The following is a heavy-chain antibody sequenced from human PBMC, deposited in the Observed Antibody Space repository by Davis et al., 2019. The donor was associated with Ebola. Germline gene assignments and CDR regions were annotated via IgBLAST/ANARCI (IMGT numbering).Heavy chain of an antibody. J-gene: IGHJ6*04. CDR2: IYYSGST. D-gene: IGHD3-10*01. V-gene: IGHV4-59*12. CDR1: GGSISSYY. CDR3: ARGQRYYGSGSYFDPRNYYYGMDV. Sequence: MPSETLSLTCTVSGGSISSYYWSWIRQPPGKGLEWIGYIYYSGSTYYNPSLKSRVTISVDTSKNQFSLKLSSVTAADTAVYYCARGQRYYGSGSYFDPRNYYYGMDVWGKGTTVTVSS.